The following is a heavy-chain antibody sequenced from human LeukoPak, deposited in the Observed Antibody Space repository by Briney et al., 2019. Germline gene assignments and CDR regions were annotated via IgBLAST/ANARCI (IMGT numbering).Heavy chain of an antibody. J-gene: IGHJ5*02. CDR3: AREYSGYDSSWFDP. D-gene: IGHD5-12*01. CDR1: GYIFTGYY. CDR2: INPNSGGT. Sequence: GASVKVSCKASGYIFTGYYMHWVRQAPGQGLEWMGWINPNSGGTNYAQKFQGRVTMTRDTSISTAYMELSRLRSDDTAVYYCAREYSGYDSSWFDPWGQGTLVTVSS. V-gene: IGHV1-2*02.